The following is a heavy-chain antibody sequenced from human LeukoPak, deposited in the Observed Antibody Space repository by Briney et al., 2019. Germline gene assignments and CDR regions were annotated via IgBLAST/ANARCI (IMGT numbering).Heavy chain of an antibody. D-gene: IGHD1-26*01. CDR2: INHGGST. V-gene: IGHV4-34*01. CDR1: GGSFSGYY. J-gene: IGHJ3*02. CDR3: VRDWEGFNFDI. Sequence: SETLSLTCAVYGGSFSGYYWSWIRQPPGKGLEWIGEINHGGSTNYNPSLKSRVTISIDTSKNQFSLKLRSVTAADTAVYYCVRDWEGFNFDIWGQGTMVTVSS.